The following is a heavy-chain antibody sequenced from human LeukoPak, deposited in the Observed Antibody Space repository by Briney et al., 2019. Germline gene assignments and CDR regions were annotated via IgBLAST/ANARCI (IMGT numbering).Heavy chain of an antibody. Sequence: GGSLRLSCGASGFTFSRYAMNWVRQAPGQGLEWVAIISYGGNNQYYAESVKGRFAIPRDNTENTVYLQMNSLRPEDTAVDYCARAPDSSGYYYYFDYWGQGALVTVSS. CDR2: ISYGGNNQ. V-gene: IGHV3-30*09. D-gene: IGHD3-22*01. J-gene: IGHJ4*02. CDR1: GFTFSRYA. CDR3: ARAPDSSGYYYYFDY.